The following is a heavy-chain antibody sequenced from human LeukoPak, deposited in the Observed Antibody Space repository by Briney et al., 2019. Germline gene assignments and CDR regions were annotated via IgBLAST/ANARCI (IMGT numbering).Heavy chain of an antibody. J-gene: IGHJ5*02. Sequence: SVKVSCKASGGTFSSYAISWVRQAPGQGLEWMGGIIPIFGTANYAQKFQGRVTITTDESTSTAYMELSSLRPEDTAVYYCARPVVPAAMGSWFDPWGQGTLVTVSS. V-gene: IGHV1-69*05. CDR1: GGTFSSYA. D-gene: IGHD2-2*01. CDR2: IIPIFGTA. CDR3: ARPVVPAAMGSWFDP.